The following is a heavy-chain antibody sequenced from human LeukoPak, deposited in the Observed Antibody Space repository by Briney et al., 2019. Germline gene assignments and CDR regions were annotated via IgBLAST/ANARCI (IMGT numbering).Heavy chain of an antibody. V-gene: IGHV3-23*01. CDR3: VRPIHPNY. CDR1: GFTFTSFA. Sequence: GALRLSCAVSGFTFTSFAMSWVRQAPGKGLEWVSSISGSGGSTFYADSVKGRFTISRDNSKNTLYLQMNSLRAEDTAVYYCVRPIHPNYWGQGTLVTVSS. D-gene: IGHD5-18*01. J-gene: IGHJ4*02. CDR2: ISGSGGST.